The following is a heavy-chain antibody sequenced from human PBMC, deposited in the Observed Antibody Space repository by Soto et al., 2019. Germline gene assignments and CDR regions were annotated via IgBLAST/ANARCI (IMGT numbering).Heavy chain of an antibody. CDR1: GFIFSSHA. CDR2: TSYDGSFK. CDR3: ARKLINSWAGGCIDY. J-gene: IGHJ4*02. Sequence: QVQLVESGGSVVQPGRSLRLSCVASGFIFSSHAMYWVRQAPGKGLEWVAVTSYDGSFKFYADSVKGRFTISRDNSKNTLFLQMDSLRADDTAVYYCARKLINSWAGGCIDYWGQGTLVTVSS. D-gene: IGHD2-8*01. V-gene: IGHV3-30*04.